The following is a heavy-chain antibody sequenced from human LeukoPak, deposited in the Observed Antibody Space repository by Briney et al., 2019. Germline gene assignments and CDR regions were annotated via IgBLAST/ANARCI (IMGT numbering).Heavy chain of an antibody. J-gene: IGHJ2*01. D-gene: IGHD3-3*01. CDR1: GFTFSSYA. V-gene: IGHV3-23*01. CDR2: ISGSGGST. Sequence: GGSLRLSCAASGFTFSSYAMSWVRQAPGKGLEWVSAISGSGGSTYYADSVKGRFTISRDNSKNTLYLQMNSLRAEDTAVYYCAKVPIDFWSTTQGWYFDLWGRGTLVTVSS. CDR3: AKVPIDFWSTTQGWYFDL.